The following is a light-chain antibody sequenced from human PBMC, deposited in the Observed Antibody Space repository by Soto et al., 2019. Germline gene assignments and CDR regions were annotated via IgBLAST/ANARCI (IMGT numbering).Light chain of an antibody. CDR3: QVWDSSTVV. CDR2: QDT. J-gene: IGLJ2*01. V-gene: IGLV3-1*01. CDR1: ALGDKY. Sequence: SYELTQPPSVSVSPGQTASINCSGDALGDKYACWYQQKPGQSPVLVIYQDTKRPSGIPGRFSGSNSGNTATLTISGTQAMDEADYYCQVWDSSTVVFGGGTQLTVL.